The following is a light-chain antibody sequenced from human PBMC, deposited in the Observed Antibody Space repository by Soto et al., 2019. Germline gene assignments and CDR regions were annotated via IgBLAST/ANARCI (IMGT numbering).Light chain of an antibody. CDR1: QSISSW. Sequence: DIQMTQSPSTLSASVGDRVTITCRASQSISSWLAWYQQRPGKAPKLLIYKASSLESGVPSRFSGSGFGTEFTLTISSLQPDDFATYYCQQYNSYSPTWTFGQGTKVDIK. CDR2: KAS. CDR3: QQYNSYSPTWT. V-gene: IGKV1-5*03. J-gene: IGKJ1*01.